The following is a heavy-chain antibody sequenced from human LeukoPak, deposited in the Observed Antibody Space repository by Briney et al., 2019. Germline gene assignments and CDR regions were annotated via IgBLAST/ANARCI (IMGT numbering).Heavy chain of an antibody. D-gene: IGHD2-2*01. J-gene: IGHJ4*02. Sequence: PSQTLSLTCTVSGGSISSGSYYWSWIRQPAGKGLEWIGRIYTSGSTNYNPSLKSRVTISVDTSKNQFSLKLSSVTAADTAVYYCARVPARGFYYYFDYWGQGTLVTVSS. CDR1: GGSISSGSYY. CDR2: IYTSGST. V-gene: IGHV4-61*02. CDR3: ARVPARGFYYYFDY.